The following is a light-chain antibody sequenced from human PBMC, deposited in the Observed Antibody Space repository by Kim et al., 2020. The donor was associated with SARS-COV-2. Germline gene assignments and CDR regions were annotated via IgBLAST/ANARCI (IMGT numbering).Light chain of an antibody. J-gene: IGKJ4*01. V-gene: IGKV3-20*01. CDR3: QQYGSSPLT. CDR2: GAS. Sequence: SPGKRATLSCRASQSVSSSYLAWYQQKPGQAPRLLIYGASSRATGIPDRFSGSESGTDFTLTISRLEPEDFAVYYCQQYGSSPLTFGGGTKVDIK. CDR1: QSVSSSY.